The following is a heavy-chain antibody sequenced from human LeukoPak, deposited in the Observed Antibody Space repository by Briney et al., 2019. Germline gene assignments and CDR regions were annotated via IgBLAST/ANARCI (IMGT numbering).Heavy chain of an antibody. CDR1: GFTFDDYA. Sequence: GGSLRLSCAASGFTFDDYAMHWVRQAPGKGLEWVSLISWDGGSTYYADSVKGRFTISRDNSKNSLYLQMNSLRAEDTAVYYCASDEMDYYDSSGYYYSDYWGQGTLVTVSS. J-gene: IGHJ4*02. CDR3: ASDEMDYYDSSGYYYSDY. V-gene: IGHV3-43D*03. D-gene: IGHD3-22*01. CDR2: ISWDGGST.